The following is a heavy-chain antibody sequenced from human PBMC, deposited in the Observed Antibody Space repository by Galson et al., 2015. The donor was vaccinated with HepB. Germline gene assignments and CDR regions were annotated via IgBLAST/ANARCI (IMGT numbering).Heavy chain of an antibody. CDR1: GYTFTRYA. CDR2: INAGNGNT. J-gene: IGHJ4*02. V-gene: IGHV1-3*01. Sequence: SVKVSCKASGYTFTRYAMHWVRQAPGQRLEWMGWINAGNGNTKYSQKFQGRVTITRDTSASTAYMELSSLRSEDTAVYYCARNGAARPVDYWGQGTLVTVSS. D-gene: IGHD6-6*01. CDR3: ARNGAARPVDY.